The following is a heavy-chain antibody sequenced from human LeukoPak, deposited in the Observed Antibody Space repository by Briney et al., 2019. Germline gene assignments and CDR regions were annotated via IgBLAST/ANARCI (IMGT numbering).Heavy chain of an antibody. CDR1: GFTFSDYY. J-gene: IGHJ3*02. CDR3: ARERRQWQPFDI. Sequence: GGSLRLSCAASGFTFSDYYMSWIRQAPGKGLEWVSYISSSGSTIYYADSVKGRFTISRDNTDNSLFLQMSSLRAEDTAVYYCARERRQWQPFDIWGQGTMVTVSS. CDR2: ISSSGSTI. D-gene: IGHD6-19*01. V-gene: IGHV3-11*04.